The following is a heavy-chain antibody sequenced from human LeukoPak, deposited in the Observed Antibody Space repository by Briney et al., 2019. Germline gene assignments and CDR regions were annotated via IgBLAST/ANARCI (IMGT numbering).Heavy chain of an antibody. J-gene: IGHJ4*02. CDR2: IRNKANSYAT. CDR3: TRPYGD. Sequence: QPGGSLKLSCAASGSVFSGSSMHWVRQAPGKGLEWVGHIRNKANSYATAYAASVKGRFTISRDDSKNTAYLQMNSLKVEDTAVYYCTRPYGDWGQGTLVTVSS. D-gene: IGHD4/OR15-4a*01. CDR1: GSVFSGSS. V-gene: IGHV3-73*01.